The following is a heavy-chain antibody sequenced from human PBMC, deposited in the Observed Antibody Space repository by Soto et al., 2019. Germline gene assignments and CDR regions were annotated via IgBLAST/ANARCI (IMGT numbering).Heavy chain of an antibody. D-gene: IGHD3-22*01. CDR2: INSDGSST. J-gene: IGHJ4*02. CDR3: ARDTYYYDSSGYDPFDY. V-gene: IGHV3-74*01. Sequence: GGSLRLCCAASGFTFSSYWMHWVRQGPGKGLVWVSRINSDGSSTRYADSVKGRFTISRDNAKNTLNLQMNSLRAEDTAVYYCARDTYYYDSSGYDPFDYWGQGTLVTVSS. CDR1: GFTFSSYW.